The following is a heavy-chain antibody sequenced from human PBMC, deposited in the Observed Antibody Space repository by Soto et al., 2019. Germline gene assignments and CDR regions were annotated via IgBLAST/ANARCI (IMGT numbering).Heavy chain of an antibody. CDR1: GYTFTSYA. V-gene: IGHV1-3*01. J-gene: IGHJ4*02. D-gene: IGHD2-15*01. Sequence: QVQLVQSGAEVTKPGASVKVSCKASGYTFTSYAMNWVRQAPGQRLEWMGWINAGNGNTKYSQKFQGSVTITRDTSASTAYMELSSLRSEDTAVYYCARGPGGPDGPGDYWGQGTLVTVSS. CDR3: ARGPGGPDGPGDY. CDR2: INAGNGNT.